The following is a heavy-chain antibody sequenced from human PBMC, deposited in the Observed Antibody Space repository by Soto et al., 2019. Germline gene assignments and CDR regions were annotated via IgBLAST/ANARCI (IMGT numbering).Heavy chain of an antibody. CDR2: IYYSGNI. CDR3: ARDPGRGYYFDY. Sequence: PSETLSLTCTVSGGSISSYYWSWIRQPPGKGLEWIGYIYYSGNINYNPSLKSRVTISIDTSKNQFSLKLTSVTAADTAVYYCARDPGRGYYFDYWGQGTLVTVSS. CDR1: GGSISSYY. J-gene: IGHJ4*02. V-gene: IGHV4-59*01. D-gene: IGHD1-26*01.